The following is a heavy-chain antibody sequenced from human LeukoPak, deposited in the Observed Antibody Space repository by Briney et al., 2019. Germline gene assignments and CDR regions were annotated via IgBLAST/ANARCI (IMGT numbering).Heavy chain of an antibody. Sequence: PSETLSLTCAVYGGSFSGYYWSWIRQPPGKGLEWIGEINHSGSTSYNPSLKSRVTISVDTSKNQFSLKLSSVTAADTAVYYCARAACSSTSCYSYYYYGMDVWGQGTTVTVSS. CDR2: INHSGST. CDR1: GGSFSGYY. D-gene: IGHD2-2*01. CDR3: ARAACSSTSCYSYYYYGMDV. J-gene: IGHJ6*02. V-gene: IGHV4-34*01.